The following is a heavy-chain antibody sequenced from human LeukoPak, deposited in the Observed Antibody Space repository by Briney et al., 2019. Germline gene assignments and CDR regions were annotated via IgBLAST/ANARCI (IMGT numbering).Heavy chain of an antibody. CDR3: ARGRLLLRPYDY. CDR2: INHSGST. D-gene: IGHD1-26*01. J-gene: IGHJ4*02. Sequence: SESLSLTCTVSGGSISSGSYYWSWIRQPPGKGLEWIGEINHSGSTNYNPSLKSRVTISVDTSKNQFSLKLSSVTAADTAVYYCARGRLLLRPYDYWGQGTLVTVSS. V-gene: IGHV4-39*07. CDR1: GGSISSGSYY.